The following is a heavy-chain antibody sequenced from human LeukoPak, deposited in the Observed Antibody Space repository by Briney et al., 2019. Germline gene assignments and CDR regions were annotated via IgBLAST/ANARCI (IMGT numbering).Heavy chain of an antibody. CDR2: IGTYGGDT. J-gene: IGHJ4*02. CDR3: ARVRDYLFDY. Sequence: GASVKVSCKATSRISWVRQAPGQGLEWMGWIGTYGGDTYYAQKFQGRITVTTDTSTSTVYMELRNLRSDDTAVYYCARVRDYLFDYWGQGTLVTVSS. D-gene: IGHD2/OR15-2a*01. CDR1: TSR. V-gene: IGHV1-18*01.